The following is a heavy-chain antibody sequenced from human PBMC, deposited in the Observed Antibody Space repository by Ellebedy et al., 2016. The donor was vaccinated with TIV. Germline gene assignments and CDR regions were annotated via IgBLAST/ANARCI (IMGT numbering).Heavy chain of an antibody. D-gene: IGHD7-27*01. Sequence: SETLSLXCAVSGGSFSGYYWSWIRQPPGKGLEWIGEINHSGSTNYNPSLKSRVTISVDTSKNQFSLKLSSVTAADTAVYYCARLGGLDWGFYYYYGMDVWGQGTTVTVSS. CDR1: GGSFSGYY. CDR2: INHSGST. V-gene: IGHV4-34*01. CDR3: ARLGGLDWGFYYYYGMDV. J-gene: IGHJ6*02.